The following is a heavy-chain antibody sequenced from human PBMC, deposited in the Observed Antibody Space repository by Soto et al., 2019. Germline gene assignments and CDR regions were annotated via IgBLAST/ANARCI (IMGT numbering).Heavy chain of an antibody. CDR3: ARAMDTAMASKDNWFDP. CDR1: GFTFGSYA. D-gene: IGHD5-18*01. V-gene: IGHV3-30-3*01. CDR2: ISYDENNR. J-gene: IGHJ5*02. Sequence: GGSLRLSCAASGFTFGSYAMHWVRQAPGKGLEWVAVISYDENNRYYTDSVKGRFTISRDNSKNTLYLQVNSLRAEDTAVYYCARAMDTAMASKDNWFDPWGQGTLVTVSS.